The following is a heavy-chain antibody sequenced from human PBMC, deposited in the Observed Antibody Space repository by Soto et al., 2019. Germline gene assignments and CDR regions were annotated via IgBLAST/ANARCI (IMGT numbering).Heavy chain of an antibody. Sequence: EVQVLESGGDLVQPGGSLRLSCAASGFTFSNYGMNWVRLAPGKGPELVSGISAGRSTYYGDSVKVRFTISRDNSKTTLFLKMDSLRAEDTALYYSTKVRGDPVWCKRTTVTVSS. CDR3: TKVRGDPV. J-gene: IGHJ6*04. CDR1: GFTFSNYG. V-gene: IGHV3-23*02. D-gene: IGHD4-17*01. CDR2: ISAGRST.